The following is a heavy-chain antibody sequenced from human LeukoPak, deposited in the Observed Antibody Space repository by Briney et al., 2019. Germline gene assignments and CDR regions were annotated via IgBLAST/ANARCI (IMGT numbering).Heavy chain of an antibody. D-gene: IGHD3-16*01. J-gene: IGHJ6*03. CDR1: GFTFSGYE. V-gene: IGHV3-48*03. CDR3: ARVIQLTYMDV. Sequence: TGGSLRRSCAVSGFTFSGYEMNWVRQAPGKGLEWVSYISSSGSIIYYAGSVKGRFTVSRDNPKNSLFLQMHSLRAEDTAVYFCARVIQLTYMDVWGKGTTVTVSS. CDR2: ISSSGSII.